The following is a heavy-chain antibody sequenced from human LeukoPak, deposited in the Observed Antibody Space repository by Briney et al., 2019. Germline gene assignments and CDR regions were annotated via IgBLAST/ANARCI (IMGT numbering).Heavy chain of an antibody. J-gene: IGHJ3*02. CDR2: INPNSGGT. V-gene: IGHV1-2*06. CDR1: GYTFTGYY. CDR3: ARVWWAGPPDAFDI. D-gene: IGHD2-15*01. Sequence: ASVKVSCRASGYTFTGYYMHWVRQAPGQGLEWMGRINPNSGGTNYAQKFQGRVTMTRDTSISTAYMELSRLRSDDTAVYYCARVWWAGPPDAFDIWGQGTMVTVSP.